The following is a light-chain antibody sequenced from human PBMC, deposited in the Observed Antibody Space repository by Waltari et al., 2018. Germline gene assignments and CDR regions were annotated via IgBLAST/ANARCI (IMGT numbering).Light chain of an antibody. V-gene: IGKV4-1*01. Sequence: DIVMTQSPESLAVSLGERATINCRSGQSVLSSANNKNYLAWYQQKLGPPPKLLIYWASTRESGGPDRFTGSGSGTDFTLTISSLQAEDVAVYYCQQYYSTPYTFGQGTKLEIK. CDR2: WAS. CDR3: QQYYSTPYT. J-gene: IGKJ2*01. CDR1: QSVLSSANNKNY.